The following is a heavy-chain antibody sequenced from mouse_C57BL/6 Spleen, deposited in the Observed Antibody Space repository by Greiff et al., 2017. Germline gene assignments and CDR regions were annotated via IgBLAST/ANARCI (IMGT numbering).Heavy chain of an antibody. V-gene: IGHV10-3*01. D-gene: IGHD1-1*01. Sequence: EVQLVESGGGLVQPKGSLKLSCAASGFTFNTYAMHWVRQAPGKGWEWVARIRSKSSNYATYYADSVKDRFTISRDDSQSMLYLQMNNLKTEDTAMYYCVRGDYYGSSYGRFAYWGQGTLVTVSA. J-gene: IGHJ3*01. CDR3: VRGDYYGSSYGRFAY. CDR2: IRSKSSNYAT. CDR1: GFTFNTYA.